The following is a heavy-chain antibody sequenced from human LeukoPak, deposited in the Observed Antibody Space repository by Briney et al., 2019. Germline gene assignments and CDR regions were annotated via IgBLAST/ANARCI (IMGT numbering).Heavy chain of an antibody. V-gene: IGHV3-33*01. CDR1: GFTFSSYG. CDR3: AREAYSSGYTYYYYGMDV. CDR2: IWYDGSTK. J-gene: IGHJ6*02. D-gene: IGHD3-22*01. Sequence: GRSLRLSCAASGFTFSSYGMHWVRQAPGKGLEWVAVIWYDGSTKYYADSVKGRFTISRDNSKNTLYLQMNSLRAEDTAVYYCAREAYSSGYTYYYYGMDVWGQGTTVTVSS.